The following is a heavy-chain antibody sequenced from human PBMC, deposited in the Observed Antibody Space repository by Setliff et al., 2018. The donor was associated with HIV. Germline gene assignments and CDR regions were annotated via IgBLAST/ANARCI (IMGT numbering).Heavy chain of an antibody. CDR2: VFYSGSA. D-gene: IGHD4-17*01. CDR1: GGSISSSSYY. CDR3: ARDSPLDYGDYYFDY. Sequence: PSETLSLTCTVSGGSISSSSYYWSWIRQPPGKGLEWIGYVFYSGSANYNPSLKSRVTMSVDMSKNQFSLKVNSVTAADTAVYYCARDSPLDYGDYYFDYWGRGTLVTVSS. V-gene: IGHV4-61*05. J-gene: IGHJ4*02.